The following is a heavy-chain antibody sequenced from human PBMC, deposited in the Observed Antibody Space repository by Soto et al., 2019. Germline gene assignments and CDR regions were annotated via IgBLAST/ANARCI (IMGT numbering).Heavy chain of an antibody. CDR1: GFIFTTYG. CDR3: VKEHCGGDCYSDPDFDY. J-gene: IGHJ4*02. V-gene: IGHV3-33*06. Sequence: QVQLVESGGGVVQPGRSLRLSCAASGFIFTTYGLHWVRQAPGKGLEWVAVIWYDGSNQYYADSVKGRFTISRDNSKNILYLEMNSVRVEDTAVYYCVKEHCGGDCYSDPDFDYWGQGTLVTVSS. CDR2: IWYDGSNQ. D-gene: IGHD2-21*02.